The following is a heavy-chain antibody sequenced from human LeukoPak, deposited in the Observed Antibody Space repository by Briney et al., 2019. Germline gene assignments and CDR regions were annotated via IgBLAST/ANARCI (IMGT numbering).Heavy chain of an antibody. CDR2: INPNSGGT. D-gene: IGHD3-22*01. J-gene: IGHJ4*02. CDR3: ARDWEDYYDSSGYDY. V-gene: IGHV1-2*02. CDR1: GYTFTGYY. Sequence: ASVTVSCKASGYTFTGYYMHWVRQAPGQGLEWMGWINPNSGGTNYAQKFQGRVTMTRDTSISTAYMELSRLRSDDTAVYYCARDWEDYYDSSGYDYWGQGTLVTVSS.